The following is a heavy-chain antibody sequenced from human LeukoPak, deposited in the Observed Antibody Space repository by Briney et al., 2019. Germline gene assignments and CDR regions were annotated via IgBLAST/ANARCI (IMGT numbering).Heavy chain of an antibody. Sequence: GGSLRLSCAASGFTFSSYAMSWVRQAPGKGLEWVSAISGSGGSTYYADSVKGRFTISRDNSKNTLYLQMNSLRAEDTAIYYCAKDLYGSGSYYSDWGQGTLVTVSS. D-gene: IGHD3-10*01. V-gene: IGHV3-23*01. CDR2: ISGSGGST. CDR3: AKDLYGSGSYYSD. J-gene: IGHJ4*02. CDR1: GFTFSSYA.